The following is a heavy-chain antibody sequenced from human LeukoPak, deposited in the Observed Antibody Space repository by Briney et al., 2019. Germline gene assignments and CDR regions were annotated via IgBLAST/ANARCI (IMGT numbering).Heavy chain of an antibody. CDR1: GFTFSSYW. Sequence: GGSLRLSCAASGFTFSSYWMSWVRQALGKGLEWVANIKQDGSEKYYVDSVKGRFTTSRDNAKNSLYLQMNSLRAEDTAVYYCARSMVRGVIIDYWGQGTLVTVSS. CDR3: ARSMVRGVIIDY. J-gene: IGHJ4*02. D-gene: IGHD3-10*01. V-gene: IGHV3-7*01. CDR2: IKQDGSEK.